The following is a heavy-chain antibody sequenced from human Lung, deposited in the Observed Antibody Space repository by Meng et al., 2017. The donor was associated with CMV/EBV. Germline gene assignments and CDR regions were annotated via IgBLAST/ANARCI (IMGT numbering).Heavy chain of an antibody. Sequence: GGSXRLXXAASGFTFDDYAMHWVRQAPGKGLEWVSGISWNSGSIGYADSVKGRFTISRDNTKNSLYLQMNSLRPEDTAFYFCARDMTLRLPSGSGFDFWGQGTXVTVSS. CDR1: GFTFDDYA. CDR2: ISWNSGSI. CDR3: ARDMTLRLPSGSGFDF. J-gene: IGHJ4*02. V-gene: IGHV3-9*01. D-gene: IGHD3-10*01.